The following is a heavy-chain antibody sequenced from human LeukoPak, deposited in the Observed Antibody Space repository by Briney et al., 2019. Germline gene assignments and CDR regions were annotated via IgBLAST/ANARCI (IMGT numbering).Heavy chain of an antibody. CDR1: GFTFSSNW. CDR2: INSDGSST. V-gene: IGHV3-74*01. D-gene: IGHD1-1*01. Sequence: GGSLRLSCAASGFTFSSNWMHWDRQAPGKGLVWVSRINSDGSSTSYTDSVKGRFTISRDNAKNTLYLQMNSLRAEDTAVYYCARVGTTGRIMAFDIWGQGTMVTVSS. J-gene: IGHJ3*02. CDR3: ARVGTTGRIMAFDI.